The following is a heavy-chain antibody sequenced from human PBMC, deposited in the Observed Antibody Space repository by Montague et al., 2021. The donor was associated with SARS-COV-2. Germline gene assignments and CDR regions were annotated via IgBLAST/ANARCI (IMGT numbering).Heavy chain of an antibody. CDR1: GGSVGSSHYY. V-gene: IGHV4-39*01. CDR3: ARGLYNWNYEHWFDT. CDR2: IYYSGST. D-gene: IGHD1-7*01. J-gene: IGHJ5*02. Sequence: SETLSLTCTVYGGSVGSSHYYWAWIRQPPGKGLEWIGTIYYSGSTYYNPSPRSRVTIDVDASTNQFSLKLHSVTAADPAVYFCARGLYNWNYEHWFDTWGQGTLVTVSS.